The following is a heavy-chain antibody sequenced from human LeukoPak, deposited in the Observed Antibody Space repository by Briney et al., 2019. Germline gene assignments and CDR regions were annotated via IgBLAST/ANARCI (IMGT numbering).Heavy chain of an antibody. D-gene: IGHD3-3*01. V-gene: IGHV4-4*02. CDR1: GGSVTSTNW. CDR2: VHLDGRT. CDR3: AREGGFYRPLDY. J-gene: IGHJ4*02. Sequence: SETLSLTCGVSGGSVTSTNWWTWVRQPPGKGLEWIGEVHLDGRTNYNPSLKSGLTMSVDLSENHVSLKLTSVTAADTAVYYCAREGGFYRPLDYSGQGTLVTVSS.